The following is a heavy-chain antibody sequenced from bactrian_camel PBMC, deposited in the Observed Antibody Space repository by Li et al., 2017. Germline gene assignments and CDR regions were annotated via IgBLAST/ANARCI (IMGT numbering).Heavy chain of an antibody. CDR3: AAANEVWYGDHWGLPNRPQDYTY. D-gene: IGHD2*01. CDR2: MHRGGGSQ. Sequence: DVQLVESGGGLVQAGGSLRLSCAASGATYSNYCMAWFRQAPGKEREGLGDMHRGGGSQIYADSLKGRVSISRDKAKKTVYLQMSSLKPDDTAMYYCAAANEVWYGDHWGLPNRPQDYTYWGQGTQVTVS. V-gene: IGHV3S40*01. J-gene: IGHJ4*01. CDR1: GATYSNYC.